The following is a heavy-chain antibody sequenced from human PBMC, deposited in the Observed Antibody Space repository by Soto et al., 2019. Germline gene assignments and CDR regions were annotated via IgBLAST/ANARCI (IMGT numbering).Heavy chain of an antibody. CDR1: GFTFSSYW. Sequence: GGSLRLSCAASGFTFSSYWMSWVRQAPWKGLEWVANIKQDGSEKYYVDSVKGRFTISRDNAKNSLYLQMNSLRAEDTAVYYCARASRNYYYSSGYLYYFDYWGQGTLVTVSS. J-gene: IGHJ4*02. CDR3: ARASRNYYYSSGYLYYFDY. CDR2: IKQDGSEK. D-gene: IGHD3-22*01. V-gene: IGHV3-7*01.